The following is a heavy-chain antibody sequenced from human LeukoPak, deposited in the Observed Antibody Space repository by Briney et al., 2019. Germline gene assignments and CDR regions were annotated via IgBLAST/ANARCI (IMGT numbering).Heavy chain of an antibody. J-gene: IGHJ4*02. CDR2: INHSGST. V-gene: IGHV4-34*01. Sequence: SETLSLTCAVYGGSFSGYYWSWIRQPPGKGLEWIGEINHSGSTNYNPSLKSRVTISVDTFNSQFSLKLSSVTAADTAVYYCARGPAVSYYYDSSGYPFDYWGQGTLVTVSS. CDR1: GGSFSGYY. D-gene: IGHD3-22*01. CDR3: ARGPAVSYYYDSSGYPFDY.